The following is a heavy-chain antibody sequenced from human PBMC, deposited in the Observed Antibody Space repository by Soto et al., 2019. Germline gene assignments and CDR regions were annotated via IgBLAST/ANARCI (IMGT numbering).Heavy chain of an antibody. CDR3: ARVGSSGCYVAFDY. V-gene: IGHV1-3*01. Sequence: GASVKVSWKACGYRFTSCAMCWVLQAPGQRREWMGWINAGNGHTRYSQKFQGRVTITRDTSASTAYMELSSLITEDTAVYYCARVGSSGCYVAFDYWGQGTLVTVSS. D-gene: IGHD6-19*01. CDR2: INAGNGHT. CDR1: GYRFTSCA. J-gene: IGHJ4*02.